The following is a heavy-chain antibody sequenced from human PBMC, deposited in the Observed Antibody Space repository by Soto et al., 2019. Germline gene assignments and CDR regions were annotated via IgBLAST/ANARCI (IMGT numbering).Heavy chain of an antibody. D-gene: IGHD3-10*01. CDR1: DFDFSSYG. V-gene: IGHV3-30*03. CDR2: SSYDGRET. J-gene: IGHJ4*01. CDR3: ARDSGWPFLNFGD. Sequence: GGSLRLSCAASDFDFSSYGIHWVRQAPGKGLEWVAASSYDGRETFYADSAKGRFTVSTEMSKNTAFLQMNALRYEDTAVYFCARDSGWPFLNFGDWGHVTPVPV.